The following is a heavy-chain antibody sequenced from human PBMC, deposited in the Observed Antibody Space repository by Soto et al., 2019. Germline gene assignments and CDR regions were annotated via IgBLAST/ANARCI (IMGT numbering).Heavy chain of an antibody. Sequence: EVQLVESGGGLVQPGGSLRLSCAASGFTFSSYWMHWVRQAPGKGLVWVSRINRDGSSTSYADSVKGRFTISRDNAKNTLYLQMNSLRAEDTAVYYCASGYYRNGLSYYYYYGMDVWGQGTTVTVSS. D-gene: IGHD4-4*01. CDR3: ASGYYRNGLSYYYYYGMDV. J-gene: IGHJ6*02. CDR1: GFTFSSYW. V-gene: IGHV3-74*01. CDR2: INRDGSST.